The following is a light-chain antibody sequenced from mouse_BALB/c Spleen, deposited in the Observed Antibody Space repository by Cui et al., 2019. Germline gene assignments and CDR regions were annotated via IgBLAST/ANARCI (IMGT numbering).Light chain of an antibody. J-gene: IGKJ2*01. CDR2: WAS. Sequence: DIVMTQSPSSLTVTAGEKVTMSCKSSQSLLNSGNQKNYLTWYQQKPGQPPKLLIYWASTRESGVPDRFKGSGSGTDFTLTISSVQAEDLAVYYCQNDYSYPYTFGGGTKLEIK. CDR1: QSLLNSGNQKNY. CDR3: QNDYSYPYT. V-gene: IGKV8-19*01.